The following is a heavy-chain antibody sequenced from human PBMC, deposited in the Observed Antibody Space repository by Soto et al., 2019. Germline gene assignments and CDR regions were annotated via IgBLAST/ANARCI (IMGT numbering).Heavy chain of an antibody. V-gene: IGHV1-46*03. D-gene: IGHD3-3*02. CDR2: INPSDGTT. J-gene: IGHJ6*03. Sequence: QVLLVQSGAEVKPPGASLTVSCKASGHIFRNNYMHWVRQAPGQGLEWMGIINPSDGTTSYAREFEGRLSMARDMSTTTFYRDLSSLRSDDSAVNYCARGGYGPISPGNRFYYYGYMDVWGRGTTVTVSS. CDR1: GHIFRNNY. CDR3: ARGGYGPISPGNRFYYYGYMDV.